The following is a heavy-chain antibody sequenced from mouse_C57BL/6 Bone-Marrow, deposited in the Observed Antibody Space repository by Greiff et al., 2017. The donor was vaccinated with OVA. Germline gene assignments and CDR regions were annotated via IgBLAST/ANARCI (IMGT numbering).Heavy chain of an antibody. Sequence: QVQLQQPGAELVKPGASVKLSCKASGYTFTSYWMHWVKQRPGQGLEWIGMIHPNSGSTNYNEKFKSKATLTVDKSSSKAYMQLSSLTSEDSAVYYCARGGYYGNSFFAYWGQGTLVTVSA. CDR3: ARGGYYGNSFFAY. CDR1: GYTFTSYW. J-gene: IGHJ3*01. V-gene: IGHV1-64*01. CDR2: IHPNSGST. D-gene: IGHD2-1*01.